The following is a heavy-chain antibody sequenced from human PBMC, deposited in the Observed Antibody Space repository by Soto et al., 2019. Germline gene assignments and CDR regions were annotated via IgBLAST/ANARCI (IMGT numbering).Heavy chain of an antibody. CDR3: ARAHSVVSSWYTGYFDY. Sequence: PGGSLRLSCAASGFTFSSYDMHWVRQATGKGLEWVSAIGTAGDTYYPGSVKGRFTISRENAKNSLYLQMNSLRAGDTAVYYCARAHSVVSSWYTGYFDYWGQGTLVTVSS. V-gene: IGHV3-13*04. CDR2: IGTAGDT. CDR1: GFTFSSYD. J-gene: IGHJ4*02. D-gene: IGHD6-13*01.